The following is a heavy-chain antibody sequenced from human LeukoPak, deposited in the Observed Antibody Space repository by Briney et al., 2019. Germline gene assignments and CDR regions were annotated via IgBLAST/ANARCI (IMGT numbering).Heavy chain of an antibody. V-gene: IGHV3-48*03. D-gene: IGHD3-16*02. CDR1: GFTFSNYE. J-gene: IGHJ6*03. Sequence: GGSLRLSCAASGFTFSNYEMIWVRQAPGKGLEWISNISSSGYTMHYADSVKGRFTISRDNAKNSLFLQMNSLRAEDTAVYYCARDLLGYNYHYMDVWGKGTTVTVSS. CDR3: ARDLLGYNYHYMDV. CDR2: ISSSGYTM.